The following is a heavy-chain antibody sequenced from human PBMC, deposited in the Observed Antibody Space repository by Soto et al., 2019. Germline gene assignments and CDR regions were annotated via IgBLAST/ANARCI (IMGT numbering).Heavy chain of an antibody. J-gene: IGHJ3*02. V-gene: IGHV3-33*01. D-gene: IGHD4-17*01. CDR1: GFTFSSYG. Sequence: QVQLVESGGGGVQPGRSLRLSCAASGFTFSSYGMHWVRQAPGKGLEWVAVIWYDGSNKYYADSVKGRFTISRDNSKNPLYLQMNSLRAEDTAVYYCATTFLRPDAFDIWGQGTMVTVSS. CDR2: IWYDGSNK. CDR3: ATTFLRPDAFDI.